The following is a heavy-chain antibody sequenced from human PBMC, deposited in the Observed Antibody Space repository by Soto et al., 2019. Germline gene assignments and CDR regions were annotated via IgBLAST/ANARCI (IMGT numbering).Heavy chain of an antibody. V-gene: IGHV6-1*01. D-gene: IGHD1-26*01. CDR2: TYYRSKWYN. Sequence: PSQTLSLTCGISGDSVSSNSAAWNWLRQSPSRGLERLGRTYYRSKWYNDYAVSVESRITINPDTSKNHFPLQLNFVTPEDTAVYFCARGEQYSGRIFDYWGQGTLVTVSS. J-gene: IGHJ4*02. CDR1: GDSVSSNSAA. CDR3: ARGEQYSGRIFDY.